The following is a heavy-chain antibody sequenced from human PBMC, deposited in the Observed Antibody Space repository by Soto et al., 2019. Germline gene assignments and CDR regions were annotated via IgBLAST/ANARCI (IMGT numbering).Heavy chain of an antibody. J-gene: IGHJ3*02. Sequence: LRLSCAASGFTFSSYAMIWVRQAPGKGLEWVSAISGSGGSTYYADSVKGRFTISRDNSKNTLYLQMNSLRAEDTAVYYCTKTSRGSWNDAFDIWGQGTMVTVSS. D-gene: IGHD6-13*01. V-gene: IGHV3-23*01. CDR3: TKTSRGSWNDAFDI. CDR1: GFTFSSYA. CDR2: ISGSGGST.